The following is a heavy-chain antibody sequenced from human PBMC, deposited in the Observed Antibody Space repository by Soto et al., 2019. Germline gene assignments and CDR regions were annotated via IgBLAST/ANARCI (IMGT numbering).Heavy chain of an antibody. CDR3: AKETGTTVNYSYYMDV. V-gene: IGHV3-23*01. CDR2: ISGSGGST. Sequence: GGSLRLSCAASGFTFSSYAMSWVRQAPGKGLEWVSAISGSGGSTYYADSVKGRFTISRDNSKNTLYLQVNSLRAEDTAVYYCAKETGTTVNYSYYMDVWGKGTTVTVSS. J-gene: IGHJ6*03. CDR1: GFTFSSYA. D-gene: IGHD1-7*01.